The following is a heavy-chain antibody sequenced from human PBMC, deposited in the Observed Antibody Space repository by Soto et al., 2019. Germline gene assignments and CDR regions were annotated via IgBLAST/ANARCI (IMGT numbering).Heavy chain of an antibody. D-gene: IGHD2-8*01. V-gene: IGHV5-51*01. CDR1: GYTFTAYW. CDR3: ARPLYPGYCTDGVCYSYDY. CDR2: IFPADSEI. J-gene: IGHJ4*02. Sequence: PGESLKISCQSFGYTFTAYWIAWVRQMPGKGLEWMGIIFPADSEIRYSPFFRGHVTISADKSISTAFLQWSSLEASDTAMYYCARPLYPGYCTDGVCYSYDYWGQGTPVTVSS.